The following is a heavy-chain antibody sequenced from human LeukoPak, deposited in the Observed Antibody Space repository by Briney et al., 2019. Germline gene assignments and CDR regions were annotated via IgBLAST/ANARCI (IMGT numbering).Heavy chain of an antibody. CDR2: ISGSGGST. CDR1: GFTFSSYA. CDR3: AKGGYYYDSSGYYYPDAFDI. Sequence: GGSLRLSCAASGFTFSSYAMSWVRQAPGKGLEWVSAISGSGGSTYYADSVKGRFTISRDNSKNTLYLQMNSLRAEDTVVYYCAKGGYYYDSSGYYYPDAFDIWGQGTMVTVSS. D-gene: IGHD3-22*01. V-gene: IGHV3-23*01. J-gene: IGHJ3*02.